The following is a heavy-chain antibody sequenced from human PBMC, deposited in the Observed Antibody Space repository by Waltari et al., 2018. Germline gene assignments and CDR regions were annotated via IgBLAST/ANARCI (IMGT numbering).Heavy chain of an antibody. V-gene: IGHV3-30*18. CDR3: AKANYFGTARGAL. J-gene: IGHJ4*02. CDR1: GFTFNEHG. CDR2: ISYDGDNE. Sequence: QEQLVESGGGVVQPGRSLRLSCPASGFTFNEHGMHWVRQAPGKGLEWVAVISYDGDNEYYADSVKGRFTISRDNSESTLYLQMNGLTTEDTAVYYCAKANYFGTARGALWGQGTLVTVSS. D-gene: IGHD3-10*01.